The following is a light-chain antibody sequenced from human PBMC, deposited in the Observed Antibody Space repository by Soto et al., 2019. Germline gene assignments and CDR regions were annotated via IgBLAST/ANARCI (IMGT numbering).Light chain of an antibody. CDR3: QKYNSAPVW. Sequence: DIYMTQSPSSLSASVGDRVTITCRASQGISNYLAWYQQKPGKVPKLLIYAASTLQSGVPPRFSGSGSGTDFTLTISSLQPEDVATYYCQKYNSAPVWFGQGTKVEIK. CDR2: AAS. J-gene: IGKJ1*01. CDR1: QGISNY. V-gene: IGKV1-27*01.